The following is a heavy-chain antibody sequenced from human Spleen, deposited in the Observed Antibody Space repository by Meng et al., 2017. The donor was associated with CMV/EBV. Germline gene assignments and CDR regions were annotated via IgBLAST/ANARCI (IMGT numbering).Heavy chain of an antibody. CDR3: AKDLGYYDSSGYGDY. D-gene: IGHD3-22*01. V-gene: IGHV3-30*02. CDR1: GFTFSSYG. CDR2: IRYDGSNK. J-gene: IGHJ4*02. Sequence: EGSLRLSCAASGFTFSSYGMHWVRQAPGKGLEWVAFIRYDGSNKYYADSVKGRFTISRDNSKNTLYLQMNSLRAEDTAIYYCAKDLGYYDSSGYGDYWGQGTLVTVSS.